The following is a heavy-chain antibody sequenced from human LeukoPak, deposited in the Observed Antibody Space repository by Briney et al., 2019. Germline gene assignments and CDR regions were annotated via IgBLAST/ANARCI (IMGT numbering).Heavy chain of an antibody. J-gene: IGHJ4*02. V-gene: IGHV4-31*03. CDR2: IYYSGST. CDR3: ASSTVTTRYPHVYNDC. Sequence: KSSQTLSLTCTVSGGSISSGGYYWSWIRQHPGKGLEWIGYIYYSGSTYYNPSLKSRVTISVDTSKNQFSLKLSSVTAADTAVYYCASSTVTTRYPHVYNDCWGQGTLVTVSS. CDR1: GGSISSGGYY. D-gene: IGHD4-17*01.